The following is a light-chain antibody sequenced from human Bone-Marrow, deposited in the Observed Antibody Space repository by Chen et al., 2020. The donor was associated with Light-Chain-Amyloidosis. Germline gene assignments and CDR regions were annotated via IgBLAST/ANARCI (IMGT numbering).Light chain of an antibody. Sequence: SHELTQPPSVSVSAGQTASITCPEDGLSKKYVYWYQQKSGQAPVLVMYEDSKRPSGISDRFSGSSSGTVATLTITGAQVEDEADYYCYSTDNSGDRKGVFGGGTKLTVL. CDR3: YSTDNSGDRKGV. V-gene: IGLV3-10*01. CDR2: EDS. CDR1: GLSKKY. J-gene: IGLJ3*02.